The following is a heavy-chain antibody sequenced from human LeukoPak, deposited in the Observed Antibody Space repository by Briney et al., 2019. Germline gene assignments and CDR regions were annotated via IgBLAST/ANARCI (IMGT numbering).Heavy chain of an antibody. CDR1: GYSFTSYW. CDR2: IYPGDYDT. CDR3: SRPALTGVNY. V-gene: IGHV5-51*01. J-gene: IGHJ4*02. D-gene: IGHD1-14*01. Sequence: GGSLQIYCKGSGYSFTSYWIGWVRQMPGKGLEGMGIIYPGDYDTRYRPSFQGQVTISADKSISTAYLQWSSLKAPDTAMYYCSRPALTGVNYWGQGTLVTVSS.